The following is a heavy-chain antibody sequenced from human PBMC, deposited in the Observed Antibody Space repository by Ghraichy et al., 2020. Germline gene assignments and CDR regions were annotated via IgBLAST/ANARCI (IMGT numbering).Heavy chain of an antibody. V-gene: IGHV4-34*01. CDR3: ARGEGSPFDI. J-gene: IGHJ3*02. CDR1: GGSFSGYY. CDR2: INHSGST. Sequence: SETLSLTCAVYGGSFSGYYWSWIRQPPGKGLEWIGEINHSGSTNYNPSLKSRVTISVDTSKNQFSLKLSSVTAADTAVYYCARGEGSPFDIWGQGTMVTVSS. D-gene: IGHD3-10*01.